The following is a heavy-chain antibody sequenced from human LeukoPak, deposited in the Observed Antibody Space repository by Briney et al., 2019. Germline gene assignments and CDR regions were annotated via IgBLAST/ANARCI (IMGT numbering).Heavy chain of an antibody. CDR2: ISGSGGST. V-gene: IGHV3-23*01. CDR3: AKWGIVVVPAASV. Sequence: PGASLRLSCAASGITFSSYAMGWVRQAPGKGLEWVSGISGSGGSTYYADSVKGRFTISRDNSKNTLYLQMNSLRAEDTAVYYCAKWGIVVVPAASVWGQGTTVTVSS. CDR1: GITFSSYA. D-gene: IGHD2-2*01. J-gene: IGHJ6*02.